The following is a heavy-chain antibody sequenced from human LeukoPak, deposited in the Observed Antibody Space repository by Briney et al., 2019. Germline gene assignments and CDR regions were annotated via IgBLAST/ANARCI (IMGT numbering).Heavy chain of an antibody. CDR2: INHSGST. CDR3: ASRPQGPYCSGGTCYDYYYGMDA. CDR1: GGSFSGYY. V-gene: IGHV4-34*01. Sequence: SETLSLTCAVYGGSFSGYYWSWIRQPPGKGLEWIGEINHSGSTNYNPSLKSRVTISADTSKNQFSPKLSSVTAADTAVYYCASRPQGPYCSGGTCYDYYYGMDAWGQGTTVTVSS. J-gene: IGHJ6*02. D-gene: IGHD2-15*01.